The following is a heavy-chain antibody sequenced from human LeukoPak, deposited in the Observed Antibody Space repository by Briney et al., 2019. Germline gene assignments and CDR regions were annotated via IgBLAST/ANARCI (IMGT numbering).Heavy chain of an antibody. Sequence: PGGSLRLSCAASGFTFSSYSMNWVRQAPGKGLEWVSSISSSSSYIYYADSVKGRFTISRDNAKNSLYLQMNSLRAEDTAVYYCARSRDGYNLCDYWGQGTLVTVSS. CDR3: ARSRDGYNLCDY. V-gene: IGHV3-21*01. D-gene: IGHD5-24*01. J-gene: IGHJ4*02. CDR2: ISSSSSYI. CDR1: GFTFSSYS.